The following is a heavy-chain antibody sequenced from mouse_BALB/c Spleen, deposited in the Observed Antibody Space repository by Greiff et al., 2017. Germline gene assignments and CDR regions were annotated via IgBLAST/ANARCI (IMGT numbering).Heavy chain of an antibody. Sequence: EVMLVESGGGLVQPGGSRKLSCAASGFTFSSFGMHWVRQAPEKGLEWVAYISSGSSTIYYADTVKGRFTISRDNPKNTLFLQMTSLRSEDTAMYYCARRSDGYFYWYFDVWGAGTKVTVSS. D-gene: IGHD2-3*01. J-gene: IGHJ1*01. V-gene: IGHV5-17*02. CDR1: GFTFSSFG. CDR3: ARRSDGYFYWYFDV. CDR2: ISSGSSTI.